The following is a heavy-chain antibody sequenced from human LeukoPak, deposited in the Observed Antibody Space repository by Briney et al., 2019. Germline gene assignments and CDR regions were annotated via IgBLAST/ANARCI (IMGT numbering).Heavy chain of an antibody. CDR3: ARAPSEIGGYYPEYFRH. D-gene: IGHD3-22*01. Sequence: GGSLRLSCAASRFTFSSYSMNWVRQAPGKGLEWVSSINRGATHIYYADSLRGRFIISRDDAKNSLYLQMNSLRAEDTAVYYCARAPSEIGGYYPEYFRHWGQGTLVTVSS. CDR1: RFTFSSYS. J-gene: IGHJ1*01. V-gene: IGHV3-21*01. CDR2: INRGATHI.